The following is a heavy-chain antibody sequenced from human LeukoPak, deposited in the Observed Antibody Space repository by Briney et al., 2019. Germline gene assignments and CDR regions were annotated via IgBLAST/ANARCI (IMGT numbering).Heavy chain of an antibody. CDR2: INPNSGGT. CDR3: ARDYATPPSGTSLDY. J-gene: IGHJ4*02. Sequence: ASVKVSCKASGYTFTGYYMHWVQQAPGQGLEWMGWINPNSGGTNYAQKFQGRVTMTRDTSISTAYMELSRLRSDDTAVYYCARDYATPPSGTSLDYWGQGTLVTVSS. CDR1: GYTFTGYY. D-gene: IGHD3-10*01. V-gene: IGHV1-2*02.